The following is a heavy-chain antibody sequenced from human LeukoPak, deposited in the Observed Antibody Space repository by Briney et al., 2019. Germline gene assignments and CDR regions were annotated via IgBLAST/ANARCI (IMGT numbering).Heavy chain of an antibody. CDR1: GGSFSGHY. CDR3: ARPTSWVNYFDP. CDR2: INHSGGT. V-gene: IGHV4-34*01. Sequence: PSETLSLTCAVCGGSFSGHYWTWIRQPPGKGREWIGEINHSGGTNYNPSLKSRVTISVDTSKNQFSLKLSSLTAADTAVYYCARPTSWVNYFDPWGQGTLVTVSS. D-gene: IGHD1-7*01. J-gene: IGHJ5*02.